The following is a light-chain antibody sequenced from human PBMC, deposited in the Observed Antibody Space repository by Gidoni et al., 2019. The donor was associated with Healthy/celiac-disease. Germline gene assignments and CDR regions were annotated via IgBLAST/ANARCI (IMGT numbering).Light chain of an antibody. CDR1: QGIISY. CDR2: AAS. V-gene: IGKV1-9*01. J-gene: IGKJ4*01. CDR3: QQLNSYPHT. Sequence: DLQLTPAPSFLSAAVGDRVTNPCRASQGIISYLAWYQQKPGKAPKLLIYAASTLQSGVPSRFSGSGSGTEFTLTISSLQPEDFAAYYCQQLNSYPHTFXGXTKLEIK.